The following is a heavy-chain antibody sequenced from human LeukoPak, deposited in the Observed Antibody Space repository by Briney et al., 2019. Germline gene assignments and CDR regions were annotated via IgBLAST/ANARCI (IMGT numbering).Heavy chain of an antibody. J-gene: IGHJ4*02. CDR2: IIPIFGTA. Sequence: GGSLRLSCAASGFTFSSYAISWVRQAPGQGLEWMGGIIPIFGTANYAQKFQGRVTITTDESTSTAYMELSSLRSEDTAVYYCARGSAAGNIDGDYWGQGTLVTVSS. CDR3: ARGSAAGNIDGDY. D-gene: IGHD6-13*01. V-gene: IGHV1-69*05. CDR1: GFTFSSYA.